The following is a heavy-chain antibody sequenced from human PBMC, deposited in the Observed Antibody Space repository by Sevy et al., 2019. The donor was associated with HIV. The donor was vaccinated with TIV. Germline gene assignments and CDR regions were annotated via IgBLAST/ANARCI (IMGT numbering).Heavy chain of an antibody. Sequence: ASVKVSCKASGYTFTSYYMHWVRQAPGQGLEWMGIINPSGGSTSYAQKFQGRVTMTRETSTSTVYMELSSLRSEDTAVYYCARDITIFGVVISYGMDVWGQGTTVTVSS. J-gene: IGHJ6*02. CDR2: INPSGGST. CDR1: GYTFTSYY. D-gene: IGHD3-3*01. V-gene: IGHV1-46*03. CDR3: ARDITIFGVVISYGMDV.